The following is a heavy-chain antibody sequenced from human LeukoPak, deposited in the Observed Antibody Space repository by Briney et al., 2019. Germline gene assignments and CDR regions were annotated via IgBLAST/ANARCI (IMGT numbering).Heavy chain of an antibody. Sequence: MTSETLSLTCTVSGDSISSFYWSWIRQPPGKGLEWIGYIYHNGITNYNPFLKSRVTISIDTSKTQFSLKLSSVTAADTAVYYCARAIVVVTAIHDAFDIWGQGTMVTVSS. CDR3: ARAIVVVTAIHDAFDI. V-gene: IGHV4-59*01. CDR2: IYHNGIT. CDR1: GDSISSFY. J-gene: IGHJ3*02. D-gene: IGHD2-21*02.